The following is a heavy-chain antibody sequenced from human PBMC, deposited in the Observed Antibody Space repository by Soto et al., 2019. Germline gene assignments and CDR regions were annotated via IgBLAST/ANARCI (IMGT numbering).Heavy chain of an antibody. Sequence: QVQVVQSGAGVKKPGSSVKISCKASGRIFSSFPTSWVRQVPGQGLEWMGGVISASGSVTYAPKFQGRVTMTAVNSAGIGYMELTSLTSEDTAIYYCARVGSRDAYNYVLDQWGPGNMVTVSS. CDR1: GRIFSSFP. CDR3: ARVGSRDAYNYVLDQ. CDR2: VISASGSV. D-gene: IGHD5-18*01. V-gene: IGHV1-69*06. J-gene: IGHJ1*01.